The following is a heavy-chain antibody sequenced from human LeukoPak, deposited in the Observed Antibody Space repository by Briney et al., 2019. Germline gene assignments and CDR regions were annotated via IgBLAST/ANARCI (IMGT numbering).Heavy chain of an antibody. Sequence: GGSLRLACEVYGFTFTDYWMNWVRQAPGKGPEWVASIRQDGSEKTYVDSVKGRFTISRDNTKNSLSLQLNGLRAEDTAVYYCARDGTAAGLYFDLWGQGTLVTVSS. CDR3: ARDGTAAGLYFDL. CDR2: IRQDGSEK. J-gene: IGHJ4*01. V-gene: IGHV3-7*01. D-gene: IGHD6-13*01. CDR1: GFTFTDYW.